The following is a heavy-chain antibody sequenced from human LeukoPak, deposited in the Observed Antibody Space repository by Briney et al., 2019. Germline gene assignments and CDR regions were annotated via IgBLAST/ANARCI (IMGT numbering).Heavy chain of an antibody. J-gene: IGHJ3*02. CDR3: ARENTEDAFDI. CDR2: IYYSGST. CDR1: GGSISSYY. V-gene: IGHV4-59*01. D-gene: IGHD5-18*01. Sequence: SETLSLTCTVSGGSISSYYWSWIRQPPGKGLEWIGYIYYSGSTNYNPSLKSRVTISVDTSKNQFSLKLSSVTAADTAVYYCARENTEDAFDIWGQGTMVTVSS.